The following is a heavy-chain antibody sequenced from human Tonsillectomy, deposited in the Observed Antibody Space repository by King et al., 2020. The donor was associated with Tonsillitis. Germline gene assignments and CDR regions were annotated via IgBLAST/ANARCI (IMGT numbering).Heavy chain of an antibody. J-gene: IGHJ4*02. CDR1: GFTFNKYW. D-gene: IGHD5-24*01. CDR2: IKQDGSEK. CDR3: ARALSRDGYNRFDY. Sequence: VQLVEAGGGLVQPGGSLRLSGAASGFTFNKYWMSWVRQAPWKGLDWVANIKQDGSEKHYVDSVKGRFTISRDNAKNSLYLQMNSLRAEDTAVYYCARALSRDGYNRFDYWGQGTLVTVSS. V-gene: IGHV3-7*04.